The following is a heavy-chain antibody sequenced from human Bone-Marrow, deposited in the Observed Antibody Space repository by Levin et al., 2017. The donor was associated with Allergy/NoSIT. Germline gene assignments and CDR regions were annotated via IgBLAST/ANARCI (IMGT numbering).Heavy chain of an antibody. CDR2: IYPDDSDT. J-gene: IGHJ4*02. V-gene: IGHV5-51*01. CDR1: GDSFTSYW. D-gene: IGHD7-27*01. CDR3: ATKLNGDVE. Sequence: GESLKISCQGSGDSFTSYWIGWVRQKPGKGLEWMGIIYPDDSDTRYSPSFQGQVTMSADKSISTAYLEWSSLKASDTAMYYCATKLNGDVEWGPGTQVTVSS.